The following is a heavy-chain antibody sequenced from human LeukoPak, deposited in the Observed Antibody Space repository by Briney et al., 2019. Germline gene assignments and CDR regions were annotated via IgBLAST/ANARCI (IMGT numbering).Heavy chain of an antibody. Sequence: TGGSLRLSCAASGFTFSSYGMHWVRQAPGKGLEWVTVISYDGSNKYYADSVKGRFTISRDNSKNTLFLQMNSLRAEDTAVYYCARDREYYNILTGYKVSHYFDYWGQGTLVTVSS. J-gene: IGHJ4*02. D-gene: IGHD3-9*01. CDR1: GFTFSSYG. V-gene: IGHV3-30*19. CDR2: ISYDGSNK. CDR3: ARDREYYNILTGYKVSHYFDY.